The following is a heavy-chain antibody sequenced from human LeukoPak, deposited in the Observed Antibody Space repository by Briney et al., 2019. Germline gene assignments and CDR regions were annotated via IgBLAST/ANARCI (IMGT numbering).Heavy chain of an antibody. J-gene: IGHJ3*02. CDR2: IYTSGST. V-gene: IGHV4-4*07. Sequence: SETLSLTCTVSGGSISSYYWSWIRQPAGKGLEWIGRIYTSGSTNYSPSLKSRVTMSVDTSKNQFSLKLSSMTAADTAVYYCARDRSSGWDDAFDIWGQGTMVTVSS. D-gene: IGHD6-19*01. CDR3: ARDRSSGWDDAFDI. CDR1: GGSISSYY.